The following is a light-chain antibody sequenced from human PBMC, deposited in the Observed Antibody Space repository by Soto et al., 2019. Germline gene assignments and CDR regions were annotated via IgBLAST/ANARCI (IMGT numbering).Light chain of an antibody. J-gene: IGKJ4*01. V-gene: IGKV1-12*01. Sequence: DIQMTQSQSSVSASVGDRVTITCRASQGISSLLAWYQHKPGKAPNLLIHTASSLQSGVPSRFSGSGSGTDFTLNSSSLQPEDFATYYFQQANSFPRTFGGGTKVESK. CDR2: TAS. CDR1: QGISSL. CDR3: QQANSFPRT.